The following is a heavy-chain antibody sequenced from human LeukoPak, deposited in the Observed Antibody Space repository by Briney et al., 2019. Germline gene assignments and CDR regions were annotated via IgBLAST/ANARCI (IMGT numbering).Heavy chain of an antibody. CDR3: ARHSLPFGPPTGQYYFDY. D-gene: IGHD3-9*01. CDR2: IYYSGST. V-gene: IGHV4-39*01. CDR1: GGSISSSSYY. J-gene: IGHJ4*02. Sequence: PSETLSLTCTVSGGSISSSSYYWGWIRQPPGKGLEWIGSIYYSGSTYYNPSLKSRVTISVDTSKNQFSLKLSSVTAADTAVYYCARHSLPFGPPTGQYYFDYWGQGTLVTASS.